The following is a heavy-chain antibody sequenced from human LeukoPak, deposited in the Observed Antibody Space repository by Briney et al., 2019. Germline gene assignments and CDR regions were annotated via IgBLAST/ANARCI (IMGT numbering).Heavy chain of an antibody. CDR2: IKQDGSEK. CDR3: ARDPYGVFDY. CDR1: GFTSSSYW. J-gene: IGHJ4*02. V-gene: IGHV3-7*01. D-gene: IGHD4-17*01. Sequence: PGGSLRLSCAASGFTSSSYWMSWVRQAPGKGLEWVANIKQDGSEKYYVDSVKGRFTISRDNAKNSLYLQMNSLRAEDTAVYYCARDPYGVFDYWGQGTLVTVSS.